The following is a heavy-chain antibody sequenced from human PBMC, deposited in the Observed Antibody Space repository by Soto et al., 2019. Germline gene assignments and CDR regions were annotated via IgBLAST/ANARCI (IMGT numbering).Heavy chain of an antibody. J-gene: IGHJ3*02. CDR2: ISSSSSYI. D-gene: IGHD3-22*01. CDR3: ARDLRDYYDSSGYYYQGAFDI. Sequence: GSLRLSCAASGFTFSSYSMNWVRQAPGKGLEWVSSISSSSSYIYYADSVKGRFTISRDNAKNSLYLQMNSLRAEDTAVYYCARDLRDYYDSSGYYYQGAFDIWGQGTMVTVSS. CDR1: GFTFSSYS. V-gene: IGHV3-21*01.